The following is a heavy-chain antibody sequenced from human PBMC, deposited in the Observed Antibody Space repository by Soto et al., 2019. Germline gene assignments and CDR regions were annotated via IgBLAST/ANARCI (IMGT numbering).Heavy chain of an antibody. D-gene: IGHD6-19*01. CDR1: GGTFSSYA. J-gene: IGHJ4*02. Sequence: QVQLVQSGAEVKKPGSSVKVSCKASGGTFSSYAISWVRQAPGQGLEWMGGIIPIFGTANYAQKFQGRVTSTADESTSTAYMELSSLRSEDTAVYYCARGNLIFSGVAGPFDYWGQGTLVTVSS. V-gene: IGHV1-69*12. CDR2: IIPIFGTA. CDR3: ARGNLIFSGVAGPFDY.